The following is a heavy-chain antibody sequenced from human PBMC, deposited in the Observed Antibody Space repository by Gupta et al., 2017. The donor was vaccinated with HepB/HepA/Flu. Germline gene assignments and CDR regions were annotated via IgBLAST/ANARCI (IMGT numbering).Heavy chain of an antibody. Sequence: VRQAPGQGLEWMGIINPSVGSTGYAQKFQGRVSMTRDTSTSTFYMELGSLRSEDTAVYYCADGSYYLAFDYWGQGTLVTVSS. J-gene: IGHJ4*02. CDR3: ADGSYYLAFDY. D-gene: IGHD1-26*01. CDR2: INPSVGST. V-gene: IGHV1-46*01.